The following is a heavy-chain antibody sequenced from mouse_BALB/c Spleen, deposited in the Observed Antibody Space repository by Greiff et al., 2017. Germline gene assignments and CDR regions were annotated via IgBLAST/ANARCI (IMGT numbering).Heavy chain of an antibody. CDR2: ISSGGSYT. CDR3: ARVYYGSSYVGAMDY. J-gene: IGHJ4*01. V-gene: IGHV5-6*01. Sequence: EVKLVESGGDLVKPGGSLKLSCAASGFTFSSYGMSWVRQTPDKRLEWVATISSGGSYTYYPDSVKGRFTISRDNAKNTLYLQMSSLKSEDTAMYYCARVYYGSSYVGAMDYWGQGTSVTVSS. D-gene: IGHD1-1*01. CDR1: GFTFSSYG.